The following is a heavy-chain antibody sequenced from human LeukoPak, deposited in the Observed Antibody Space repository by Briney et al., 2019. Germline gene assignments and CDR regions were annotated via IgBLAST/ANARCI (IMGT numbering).Heavy chain of an antibody. V-gene: IGHV3-21*01. CDR3: ARDWGYCSSTSCSRPIDY. CDR2: ISSSSSYI. Sequence: GGSLRLSCAASGFTFSSYSMNWVRQAPGKGLEWVSSISSSSSYIYYADSAKGRFTISRDNAKNSLYLQMNSLRAEDTAVYYCARDWGYCSSTSCSRPIDYWGQGTLVTVSS. D-gene: IGHD2-2*01. CDR1: GFTFSSYS. J-gene: IGHJ4*02.